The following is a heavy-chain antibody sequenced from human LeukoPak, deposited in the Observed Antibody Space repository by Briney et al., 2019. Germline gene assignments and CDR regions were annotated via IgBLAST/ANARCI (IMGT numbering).Heavy chain of an antibody. D-gene: IGHD3-10*01. J-gene: IGHJ6*03. V-gene: IGHV4-34*01. CDR2: INHSGST. CDR1: GGSFSGYY. CDR3: ARQSGGSGSYFSGRYYYYHMDV. Sequence: SETLSLTCAVYGGSFSGYYWSWIRQPPGKGLEWIGEINHSGSTNYNPSLKSRVTISVDTSKNQFSLKLSSVTAADTAVYYCARQSGGSGSYFSGRYYYYHMDVWGKGTTVTISS.